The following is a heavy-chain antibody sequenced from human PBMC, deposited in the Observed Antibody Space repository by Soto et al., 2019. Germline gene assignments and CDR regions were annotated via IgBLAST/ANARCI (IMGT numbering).Heavy chain of an antibody. CDR1: GGTFSSYA. CDR2: IIPIFGTA. CDR3: ARDCSGGSCSTYYYYYYGMDV. Sequence: QVQLVQSGAEVKKPGSSVKVSCKASGGTFSSYAISWVRQAPGQGLEWMGGIIPIFGTANYAQKFQGRVTITADESTSTAYLELSSLRSEDKAVYYCARDCSGGSCSTYYYYYYGMDVWGHGTTVTVSS. J-gene: IGHJ6*02. D-gene: IGHD2-15*01. V-gene: IGHV1-69*01.